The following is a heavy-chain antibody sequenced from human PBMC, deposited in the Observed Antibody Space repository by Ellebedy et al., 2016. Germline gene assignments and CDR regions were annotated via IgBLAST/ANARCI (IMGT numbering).Heavy chain of an antibody. J-gene: IGHJ4*02. CDR1: GGSISGYY. D-gene: IGHD2-21*01. Sequence: SETLSLTXTVSGGSISGYYWSWIRQSSGKGLEWIGYIYYSGSTNYNPSLKSRVTISVDTSKSQFSLKLTSVTAADTAVYYCARGWGPTAASGLWDYWGQGALVTVSS. V-gene: IGHV4-59*01. CDR2: IYYSGST. CDR3: ARGWGPTAASGLWDY.